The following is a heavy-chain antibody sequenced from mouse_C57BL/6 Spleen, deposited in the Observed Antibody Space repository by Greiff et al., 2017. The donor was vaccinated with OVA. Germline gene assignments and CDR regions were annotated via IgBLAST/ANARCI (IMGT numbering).Heavy chain of an antibody. Sequence: VQLQHSGPELVKPGASVKMSCKASGYTFTDYYMNWVKQRHGQGLEWIGDINPYNGGTSYNQKFKGKATLTVDKSSSTAYMELRSLTSENSAGYYWAEGTTGPPFAYWGQGTLVTVSA. J-gene: IGHJ3*01. CDR1: GYTFTDYY. V-gene: IGHV1-26*01. D-gene: IGHD1-1*01. CDR2: INPYNGGT. CDR3: AEGTTGPPFAY.